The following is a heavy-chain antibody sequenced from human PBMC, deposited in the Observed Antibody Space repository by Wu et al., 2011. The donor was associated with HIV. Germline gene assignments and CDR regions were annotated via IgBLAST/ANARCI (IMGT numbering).Heavy chain of an antibody. Sequence: QVQLVQSGAEVKKPGSSVKVSCEASGGTFSTYTVIWVRQAPGQGLEWMGRIIPILNTPNYAPKFQGRITIAADRPSRSVYLELSSLSSEDTAVYYCARGDQRVAGSTEDSFDLWGQGTVVTVSS. D-gene: IGHD2-2*01. V-gene: IGHV1-69*08. J-gene: IGHJ3*01. CDR2: IIPILNTP. CDR3: ARGDQRVAGSTEDSFDL. CDR1: GGTFSTYT.